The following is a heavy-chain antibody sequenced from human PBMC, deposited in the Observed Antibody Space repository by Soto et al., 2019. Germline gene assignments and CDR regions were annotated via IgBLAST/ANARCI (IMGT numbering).Heavy chain of an antibody. Sequence: EVQLVESGGGLVQPGGSLRLSCAASGIPVSSNYMTWVRQAPGKGLEWVSVLHSGGDTYYANSVKGRFTISRHDSTNTPFLQMNILTAEDTAVYYCARDGPYYYASRMDVWGQGTTVTVSS. CDR3: ARDGPYYYASRMDV. J-gene: IGHJ6*02. CDR2: LHSGGDT. D-gene: IGHD3-10*01. CDR1: GIPVSSNY. V-gene: IGHV3-53*04.